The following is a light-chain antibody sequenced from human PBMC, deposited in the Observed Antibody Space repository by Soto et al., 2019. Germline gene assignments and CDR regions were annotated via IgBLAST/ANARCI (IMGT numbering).Light chain of an antibody. CDR3: CSYAGSDVL. Sequence: QSALPQPASVSGAPGQSITISCTGTSSDVGSYNLVSWYQQHPGKAPKLMMYEGSKRPSGVSNRFSGSKSGNTASLTISGLQAEDEADYYCCSYAGSDVLFGGGTKLTVL. J-gene: IGLJ2*01. V-gene: IGLV2-23*01. CDR2: EGS. CDR1: SSDVGSYNL.